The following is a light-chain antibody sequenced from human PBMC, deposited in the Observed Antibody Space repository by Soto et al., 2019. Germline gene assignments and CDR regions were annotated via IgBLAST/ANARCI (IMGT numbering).Light chain of an antibody. Sequence: EIVLTQSPATLSLSPGDRAVLSCRASQSVSRSLTWYQHKPGQAPRLLISDASTRATGIPRRFSGSGSGTDFTLTISSLEPEDFAVYYCQQRSNRFGGGTKVEIK. CDR2: DAS. V-gene: IGKV3-11*01. CDR1: QSVSRS. CDR3: QQRSNR. J-gene: IGKJ4*01.